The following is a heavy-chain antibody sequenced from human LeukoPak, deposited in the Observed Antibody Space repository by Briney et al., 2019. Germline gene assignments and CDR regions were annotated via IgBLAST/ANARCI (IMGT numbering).Heavy chain of an antibody. CDR2: IDGGGGST. CDR3: AKDFYDNSGSRYDY. CDR1: GFAFSSYA. J-gene: IGHJ4*02. D-gene: IGHD3-22*01. Sequence: GGSLRLSCTASGFAFSSYAMSWVRQAPGVGLEWVSAIDGGGGSTWHADSVKGRFTISRDNSKNTLYVQMNSLRAEDTAVYYCAKDFYDNSGSRYDYWGQGTLVTVSS. V-gene: IGHV3-23*01.